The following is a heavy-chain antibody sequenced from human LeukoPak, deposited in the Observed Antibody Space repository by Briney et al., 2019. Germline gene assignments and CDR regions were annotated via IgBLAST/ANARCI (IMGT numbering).Heavy chain of an antibody. CDR3: ARGDYYYDSSGYSFDY. V-gene: IGHV4-34*01. CDR1: GGSCSGYY. CDR2: INQSGST. D-gene: IGHD3-22*01. Sequence: SENLSLTCAVYGGSCSGYYWRWLRQPPGKGWEWVGEINQSGSTNYNPSLKGRVTISVDTSKNQFSLKLSSLTAADTAVYYCARGDYYYDSSGYSFDYWGQGTLVTVSS. J-gene: IGHJ4*02.